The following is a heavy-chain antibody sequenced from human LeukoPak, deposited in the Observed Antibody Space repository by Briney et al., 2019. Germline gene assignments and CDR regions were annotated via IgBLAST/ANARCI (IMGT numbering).Heavy chain of an antibody. CDR1: GFTFSSYA. V-gene: IGHV3-30*18. J-gene: IGHJ4*02. Sequence: QSGVSLTLSCAASGFTFSSYAMHWVRKSLGKGLEGVTVMSYDGFNKYYADSVKGRFTIFRDNSKNTLYLQMNSLRAEDTAVYYCAKTKGYSYGYYFEYWGQGTLVTVSS. D-gene: IGHD5-18*01. CDR2: MSYDGFNK. CDR3: AKTKGYSYGYYFEY.